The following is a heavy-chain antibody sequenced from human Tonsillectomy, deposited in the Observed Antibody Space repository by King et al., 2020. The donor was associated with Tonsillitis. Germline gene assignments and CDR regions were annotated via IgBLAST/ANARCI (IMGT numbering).Heavy chain of an antibody. J-gene: IGHJ6*03. Sequence: VQLQQWGAGLLKPSETLSLTCAVYGGSFSGYYWSWIRQPPGKGLEWIGEINHSGSTNYNPSLKSRVTISVDTSKNQFSLKLSSVTAADTAVYYCARGRYYDFLSGYRDYYYYYMDVWGKGTTVTVSS. CDR1: GGSFSGYY. V-gene: IGHV4-34*01. CDR2: INHSGST. D-gene: IGHD3-3*01. CDR3: ARGRYYDFLSGYRDYYYYYMDV.